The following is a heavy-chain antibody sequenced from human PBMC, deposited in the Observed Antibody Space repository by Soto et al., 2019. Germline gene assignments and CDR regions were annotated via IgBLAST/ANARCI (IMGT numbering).Heavy chain of an antibody. V-gene: IGHV3-21*01. J-gene: IGHJ4*02. D-gene: IGHD3-10*01. CDR3: ARKPNTGDY. CDR2: ISSSGSYI. CDR1: GFTFNSYH. Sequence: EVQLAESGGGLVKPGGSLRLSCAASGFTFNSYHMNWVRQAPGKGLEWVSSISSSGSYIYYADSVKDRFTISRDNAKNSLYLQMNSLRAEDTAVYYCARKPNTGDYWGQGTLVTVSS.